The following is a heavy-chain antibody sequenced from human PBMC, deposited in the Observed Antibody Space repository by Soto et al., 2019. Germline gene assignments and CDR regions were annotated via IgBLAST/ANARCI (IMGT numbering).Heavy chain of an antibody. V-gene: IGHV3-23*01. CDR3: AEGRGVISCYSAEWFWDI. Sequence: PGGSLRLSCAASGFTFSSYAMSWVRQAPGKGLEWVSAISGSGGSTYYADSVKGRFTISRDNSKNTLYLQMNSLRAEDTAVYYCAEGRGVISCYSAEWFWDIWAQVAKVT. J-gene: IGHJ3*02. CDR2: ISGSGGST. CDR1: GFTFSSYA. D-gene: IGHD3-3*01.